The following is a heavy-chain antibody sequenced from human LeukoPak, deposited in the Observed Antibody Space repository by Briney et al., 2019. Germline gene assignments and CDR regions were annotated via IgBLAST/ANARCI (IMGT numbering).Heavy chain of an antibody. V-gene: IGHV4-39*07. J-gene: IGHJ4*02. CDR3: ARAIYSSGWYEEGFDY. CDR1: GGSISSGSYY. D-gene: IGHD6-19*01. CDR2: IYYSGNT. Sequence: PSETLSLTCTVSGGSISSGSYYWGWIRQSPGKGLEWIGSIYYSGNTYYNPSLKSRVTISVDTSKNQFSLKLSSVTAADTAVYYCARAIYSSGWYEEGFDYWGQGTLVTVSS.